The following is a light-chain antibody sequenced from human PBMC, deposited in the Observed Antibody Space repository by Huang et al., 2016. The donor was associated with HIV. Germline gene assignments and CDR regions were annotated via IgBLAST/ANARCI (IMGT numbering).Light chain of an antibody. CDR2: AVS. Sequence: EILLTQSPTTLSLSPGERATLSCRASHNVTNYLSWFQQRPGQAPRLVIHAVSHRATGIPARFSGSGSGTDFTLTITNLEPEDFAIYYCQQHDTWPPITFGQGTRLEIK. V-gene: IGKV3-11*01. J-gene: IGKJ5*01. CDR1: HNVTNY. CDR3: QQHDTWPPIT.